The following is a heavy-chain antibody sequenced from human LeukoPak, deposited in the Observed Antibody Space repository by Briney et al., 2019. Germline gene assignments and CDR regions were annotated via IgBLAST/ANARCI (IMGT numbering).Heavy chain of an antibody. V-gene: IGHV4-59*05. D-gene: IGHD2-2*01. CDR2: IYYSGST. CDR3: ARHAAYCSSTSCRGFDP. J-gene: IGHJ5*02. CDR1: GGSIGSYY. Sequence: SETLSLTCTVSGGSIGSYYWSWVRQPPGKGLEWIGSIYYSGSTYYNPSLKSRVTISVDTSKNQFSLKLSSVTAADTAVYYCARHAAYCSSTSCRGFDPWGQGTLVTVSS.